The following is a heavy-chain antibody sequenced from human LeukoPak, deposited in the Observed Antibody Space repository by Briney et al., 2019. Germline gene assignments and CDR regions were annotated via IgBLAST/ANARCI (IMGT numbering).Heavy chain of an antibody. CDR2: IRSKAYGGTT. J-gene: IGHJ6*02. D-gene: IGHD1-7*01. V-gene: IGHV3-49*03. CDR1: GFIFCDYA. Sequence: GGSLRLSCTASGFIFCDYAMSWFRQAPGKGLEWVGFIRSKAYGGTTEYAASVKGRFTISRDDSKSIAYLQMNSLKTEDTAVYYCTRGIITGTPYYYGMDVWGQGTTVTVSS. CDR3: TRGIITGTPYYYGMDV.